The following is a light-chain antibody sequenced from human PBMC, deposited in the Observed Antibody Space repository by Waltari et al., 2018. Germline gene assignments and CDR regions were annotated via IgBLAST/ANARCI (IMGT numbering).Light chain of an antibody. Sequence: SFELTQPPSMSVSPGQTARIPCSVDTLPKQFAYWYQQKAGQAPVLVIYKDKERPSGIPERFSGSSSGATVTLTISEVQAEDEADYYCQSADSIDSYVVFGGGTKLTVL. CDR3: QSADSIDSYVV. CDR2: KDK. V-gene: IGLV3-25*03. J-gene: IGLJ2*01. CDR1: TLPKQF.